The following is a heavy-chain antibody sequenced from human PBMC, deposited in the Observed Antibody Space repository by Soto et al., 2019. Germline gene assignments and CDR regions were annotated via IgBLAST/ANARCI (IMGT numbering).Heavy chain of an antibody. CDR2: IYYSGST. CDR3: ARDQGIAVAVFDY. CDR1: CGSVTSGSYY. D-gene: IGHD6-19*01. J-gene: IGHJ4*02. V-gene: IGHV4-61*01. Sequence: SETLSLTCTVSCGSVTSGSYYWSRIRQPPGKGLEWIGYIYYSGSTNYNPSLKSRVTISVDTSKNQISLKLSSVTAADTAVYYCARDQGIAVAVFDYWGQGTLVTVSS.